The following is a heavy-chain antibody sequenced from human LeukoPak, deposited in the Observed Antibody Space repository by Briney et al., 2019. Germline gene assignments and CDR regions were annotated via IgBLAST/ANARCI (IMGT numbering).Heavy chain of an antibody. CDR3: ARASSGSYFWFDP. CDR2: IYYSGST. D-gene: IGHD1-26*01. J-gene: IGHJ5*02. CDR1: GGSFSGYY. Sequence: SETLSPTCAVYGGSFSGYYWSWIRQPPGKGLEWIGYIYYSGSTNYNPSLKSRVTISVDTSKNQFSLKLSSVTAADTAVYYCARASSGSYFWFDPWGQGTLVTVSS. V-gene: IGHV4-59*01.